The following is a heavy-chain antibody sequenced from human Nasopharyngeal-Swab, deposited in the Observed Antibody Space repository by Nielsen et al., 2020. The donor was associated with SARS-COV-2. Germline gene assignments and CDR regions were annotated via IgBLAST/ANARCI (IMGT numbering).Heavy chain of an antibody. CDR1: GDTFSSYA. J-gene: IGHJ6*02. Sequence: SVKVSCRASGDTFSSYAISWVRQAPGQGLEWMGGINPIFGTANYAQKFQGRVTITADESTSTAYMELSSLRSEDTAVYYCARGSGDYDTRAPYYYYGMDVWGQGTTVTVSS. D-gene: IGHD4-17*01. CDR2: INPIFGTA. V-gene: IGHV1-69*13. CDR3: ARGSGDYDTRAPYYYYGMDV.